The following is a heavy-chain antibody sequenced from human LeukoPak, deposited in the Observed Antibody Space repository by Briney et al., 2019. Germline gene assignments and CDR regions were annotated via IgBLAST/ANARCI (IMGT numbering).Heavy chain of an antibody. CDR3: ARGRDGSQSPIDD. CDR2: INSSSSYI. J-gene: IGHJ4*02. D-gene: IGHD5-24*01. V-gene: IGHV3-21*01. CDR1: GFTFSSYN. Sequence: PGGSLRLSCAASGFTFSSYNMNWVRQAPGKGLEWVPSINSSSSYIYYADSVRGRFTISRDNAKNSLYLQMNSLRAEDTAVYYCARGRDGSQSPIDDWGQGTLVTVSS.